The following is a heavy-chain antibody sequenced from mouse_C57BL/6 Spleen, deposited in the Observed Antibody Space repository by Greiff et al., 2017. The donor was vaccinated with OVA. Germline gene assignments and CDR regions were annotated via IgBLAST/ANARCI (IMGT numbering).Heavy chain of an antibody. J-gene: IGHJ1*03. CDR1: GYTFTNYW. V-gene: IGHV1-63*01. D-gene: IGHD1-1*01. CDR3: AREIYYYGSSYWYFDV. Sequence: LQESGAELVRPGTSVKMSCKASGYTFTNYWIGWAKQRPGHGLEWIGDIYPGGGYTNYNEKFKGKATLTADKSSSTAYMQFSSLTSEDSAIYYCAREIYYYGSSYWYFDVWGTGTTVTVSS. CDR2: IYPGGGYT.